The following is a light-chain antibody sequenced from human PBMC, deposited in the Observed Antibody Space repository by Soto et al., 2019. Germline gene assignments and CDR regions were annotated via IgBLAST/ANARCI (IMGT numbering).Light chain of an antibody. CDR3: QQYNSYSLSWT. J-gene: IGKJ1*01. CDR2: DAS. CDR1: QSISSW. Sequence: DIQMTQSPSTLSASVGDRVTITCRASQSISSWLAWYQQKPGKAPKLLIYDASSLESGVPSRFSGSGSGTEFTLTISILQPDDFAAYYCQQYNSYSLSWTFGQGTKVEIK. V-gene: IGKV1-5*01.